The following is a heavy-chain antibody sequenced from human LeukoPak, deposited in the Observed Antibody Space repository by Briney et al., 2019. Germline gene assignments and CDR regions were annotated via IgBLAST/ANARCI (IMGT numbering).Heavy chain of an antibody. CDR3: ARLSESPYDIFDF. V-gene: IGHV6-1*01. CDR2: TYFRSMWFN. CDR1: GDTVSSKTAA. D-gene: IGHD3-9*01. Sequence: SQTLSLTCAISGDTVSSKTAAWNWIRQSPSRGLEWLGRTYFRSMWFNEHAVSLRGRITIAPDTSKNQFSLQLKSVTPEDTGVYYCARLSESPYDIFDFWGQGILVTVSS. J-gene: IGHJ4*02.